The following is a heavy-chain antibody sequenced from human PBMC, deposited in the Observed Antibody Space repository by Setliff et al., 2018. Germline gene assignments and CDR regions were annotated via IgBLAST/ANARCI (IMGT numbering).Heavy chain of an antibody. J-gene: IGHJ4*02. Sequence: ASVKVSCKASGYIFTGYHMHWVRQAPGQGLEWMGRISPHTGGTNSAQKFQGRVTMTRDTSVSTVYMELNSLRSDDTAVYYCVRAGFDAISNGLDYWGQGTLVTVSS. CDR3: VRAGFDAISNGLDY. V-gene: IGHV1-2*06. CDR2: ISPHTGGT. CDR1: GYIFTGYH. D-gene: IGHD3-3*01.